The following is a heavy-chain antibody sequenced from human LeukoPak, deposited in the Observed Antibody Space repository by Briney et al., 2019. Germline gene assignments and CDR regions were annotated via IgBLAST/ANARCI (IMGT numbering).Heavy chain of an antibody. CDR3: TRLDPEDTAMVDY. V-gene: IGHV3-48*01. Sequence: GGSLRLSCAASGFTFSSYSMNWVRQAPGKGLEWVSYISSSSSTIYYADSVKGRFTISRDNAKNSLYLQMNSLRAEDTAVYYCTRLDPEDTAMVDYWGQGTLVTVSS. D-gene: IGHD5-18*01. J-gene: IGHJ4*02. CDR1: GFTFSSYS. CDR2: ISSSSSTI.